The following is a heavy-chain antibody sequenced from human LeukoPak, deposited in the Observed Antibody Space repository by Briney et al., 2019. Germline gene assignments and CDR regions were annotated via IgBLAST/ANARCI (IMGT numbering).Heavy chain of an antibody. V-gene: IGHV3-66*01. J-gene: IGHJ3*02. CDR2: IYSGGST. CDR1: GFTVSSNY. Sequence: GGSLRLSCAASGFTVSSNYMSWVRQASGKGLEWVSIIYSGGSTYYADSVKGGFTISRDNSKITLYLQMNSLRAEDTAVYYCARGYCSSSSCYIRFAFDIWGQGTMVTVSS. D-gene: IGHD2-2*02. CDR3: ARGYCSSSSCYIRFAFDI.